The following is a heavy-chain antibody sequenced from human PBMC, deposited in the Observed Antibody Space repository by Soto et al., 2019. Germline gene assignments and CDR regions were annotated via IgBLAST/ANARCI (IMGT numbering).Heavy chain of an antibody. CDR2: IIPIFGTA. CDR3: ARVDYGGNSGAGAFDI. Sequence: SVKVSCKASGGTFSSYAISWVRQAPGQGLEWMGGIIPIFGTANYAQKFQGRVTITADESTSTAYMELSSLRSEDTAVYYCARVDYGGNSGAGAFDIWGQGTMVTVSS. CDR1: GGTFSSYA. J-gene: IGHJ3*02. D-gene: IGHD4-17*01. V-gene: IGHV1-69*13.